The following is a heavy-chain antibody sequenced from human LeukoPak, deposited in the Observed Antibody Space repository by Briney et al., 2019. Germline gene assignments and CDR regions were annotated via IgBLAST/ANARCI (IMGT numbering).Heavy chain of an antibody. J-gene: IGHJ4*02. D-gene: IGHD3-16*02. CDR3: ARGDYDYVWGSYRSDY. Sequence: ASVKVSCKASGYTFTSYGISWVRQAPGQGLEWRGGISAYNGNTNYAQKLQGRVTMTTGTSTSTAYMELRSLRSDDTAVYYWARGDYDYVWGSYRSDYWGQGTLVTVSS. CDR2: ISAYNGNT. V-gene: IGHV1-18*01. CDR1: GYTFTSYG.